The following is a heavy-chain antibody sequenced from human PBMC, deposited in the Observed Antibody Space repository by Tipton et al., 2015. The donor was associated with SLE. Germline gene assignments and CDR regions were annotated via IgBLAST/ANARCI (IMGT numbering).Heavy chain of an antibody. CDR1: GGSISSYS. J-gene: IGHJ3*02. CDR2: IYYSGTT. D-gene: IGHD3-16*01. CDR3: ARGGGGAFDI. Sequence: TLSLTCTVSGGSISSYSWGWIRQPPGKGLEWIGYIYYSGTTNYNPSLKSRVTISLNTSKNQFSLKLSSVTAADTAVYYCARGGGGAFDIWGQGAMVTVSS. V-gene: IGHV4-59*01.